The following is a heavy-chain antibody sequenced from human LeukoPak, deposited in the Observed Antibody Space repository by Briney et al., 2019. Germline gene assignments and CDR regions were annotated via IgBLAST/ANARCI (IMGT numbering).Heavy chain of an antibody. D-gene: IGHD1-14*01. CDR3: AKPARTDAFDI. Sequence: GRSLRLSCAASGFTFEDYAMHWVRQAPGKGLEWVSGISWNSGSIGYADSVKGRFTISRDNSKNTLYLQMNSLRAEDTAVYYCAKPARTDAFDIWGQGTMVTVSS. V-gene: IGHV3-9*01. CDR2: ISWNSGSI. CDR1: GFTFEDYA. J-gene: IGHJ3*02.